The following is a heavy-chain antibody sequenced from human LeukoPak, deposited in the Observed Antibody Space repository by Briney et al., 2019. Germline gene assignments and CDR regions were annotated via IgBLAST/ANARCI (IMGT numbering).Heavy chain of an antibody. V-gene: IGHV4-39*07. Sequence: PSEALSLTCTVSGGSISGGSISSSNYYWGWIRQPPGRGLEWIGSMYYRGSAYYNPSLKSRVTISLDTSKNQFSLNLNSVTAADTAVYYCARASGWYGDYFDSWGQGTLVSVSS. CDR1: GGSISSSNYY. D-gene: IGHD6-19*01. J-gene: IGHJ4*02. CDR3: ARASGWYGDYFDS. CDR2: MYYRGSA.